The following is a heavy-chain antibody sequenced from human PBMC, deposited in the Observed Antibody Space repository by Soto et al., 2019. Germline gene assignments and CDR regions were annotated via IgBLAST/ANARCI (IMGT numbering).Heavy chain of an antibody. Sequence: QLQLQESGSGLVKPSQTLSLTCAVSGGSISSGGYSWSWIRQPPGKGLEWIGYIYHTGSTYHNPSLKSRVTISVDRSKNQFSLKLSSVTAADTVVYYCARDGGYGNFQHWGQGTLVTVYS. J-gene: IGHJ1*01. D-gene: IGHD3-16*01. CDR2: IYHTGST. CDR1: GGSISSGGYS. CDR3: ARDGGYGNFQH. V-gene: IGHV4-30-2*01.